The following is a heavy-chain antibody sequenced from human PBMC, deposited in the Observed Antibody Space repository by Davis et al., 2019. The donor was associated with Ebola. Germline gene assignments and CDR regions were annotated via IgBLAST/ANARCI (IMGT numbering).Heavy chain of an antibody. V-gene: IGHV4-59*08. Sequence: MPSETLSLTCAVSGGSFSSYYWSWIRQPPGKGLEWIGYIYYSGSTNYNPSLKSRVTISVDTSKNQFSLKLSSVTAADTAVYYCARHDYDFWSGYYGGNWFDPWGQGTLVTVSS. J-gene: IGHJ5*02. D-gene: IGHD3-3*01. CDR1: GGSFSSYY. CDR3: ARHDYDFWSGYYGGNWFDP. CDR2: IYYSGST.